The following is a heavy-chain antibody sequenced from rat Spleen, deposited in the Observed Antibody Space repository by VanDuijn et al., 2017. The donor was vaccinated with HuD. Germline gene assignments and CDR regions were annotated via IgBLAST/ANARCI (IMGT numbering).Heavy chain of an antibody. CDR3: AKDKGEYNNLFDY. V-gene: IGHV5-20*01. CDR2: ISYDGSSF. D-gene: IGHD1-10*01. CDR1: GFTFSKYD. J-gene: IGHJ2*01. Sequence: EVQLVESGGGSLQPGRSMKLSCAASGFTFSKYDMAWVRQAPTKGLEWVASISYDGSSFYYRDSVKGRFTISRDNTRSTLYLQMDSLRSEDTATYYCAKDKGEYNNLFDYWGQGVMVTVTS.